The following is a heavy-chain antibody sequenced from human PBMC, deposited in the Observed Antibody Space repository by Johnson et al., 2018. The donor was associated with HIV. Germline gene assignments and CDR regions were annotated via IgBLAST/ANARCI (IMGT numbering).Heavy chain of an antibody. V-gene: IGHV3-15*01. D-gene: IGHD6-13*01. CDR2: IKSKTDGGTT. CDR3: ARERIGYSSSGDAFDI. CDR1: GFTFSNAW. J-gene: IGHJ3*02. Sequence: VQLVESGGGLVKPGGSLRLSCAASGFTFSNAWMSWVRQAPGKGLEWVGRIKSKTDGGTTDYVAPVKGRFTISRDDSKNTLYLRMNSLKTEDTAVYYCARERIGYSSSGDAFDIWGQGTMVTVSS.